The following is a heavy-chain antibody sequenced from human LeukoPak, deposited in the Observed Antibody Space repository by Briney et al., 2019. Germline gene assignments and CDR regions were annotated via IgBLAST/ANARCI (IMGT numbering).Heavy chain of an antibody. CDR1: GFTFSSYG. J-gene: IGHJ4*02. Sequence: GGSLRLSCAASGFTFSSYGMHWVRQAPGKGLEWVAVISYDGSNKYYADSVKGRFTISRDNSKNTLYLQMNRLRAEDTAVYYCAKGVYYYGSGSDYWGQGTLVTVSS. D-gene: IGHD3-10*01. CDR2: ISYDGSNK. CDR3: AKGVYYYGSGSDY. V-gene: IGHV3-30*18.